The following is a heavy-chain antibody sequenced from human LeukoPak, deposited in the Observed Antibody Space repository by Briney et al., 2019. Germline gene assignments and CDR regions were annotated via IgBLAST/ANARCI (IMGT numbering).Heavy chain of an antibody. CDR2: IKQDGSEK. CDR1: GFTFSTYW. CDR3: TREAAAGIDY. V-gene: IGHV3-7*01. D-gene: IGHD6-13*01. J-gene: IGHJ4*02. Sequence: GGSLRLSCTASGFTFSTYWMSWVRQAPGKGLEWVANIKQDGSEKYYLDSVKGRFTISRDNAKNSLYLQMNSLRAEDTAVYFCTREAAAGIDYWGQGTLVTVSS.